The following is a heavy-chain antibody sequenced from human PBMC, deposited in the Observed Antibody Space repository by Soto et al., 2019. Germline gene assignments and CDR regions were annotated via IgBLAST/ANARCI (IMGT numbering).Heavy chain of an antibody. J-gene: IGHJ4*02. CDR1: GFTFSTYW. CDR2: MDQDGSET. Sequence: SGGGLVQPGGSLRLSCAASGFTFSTYWMTWVRQPPGKGLEWVANMDQDGSETYYVDSVRGRFTVSRDNAKNSLYLQMNSLRVEDTAVYYCVCGGNFFIYWGQGTLVTVS. D-gene: IGHD3-16*01. V-gene: IGHV3-7*01. CDR3: VCGGNFFIY.